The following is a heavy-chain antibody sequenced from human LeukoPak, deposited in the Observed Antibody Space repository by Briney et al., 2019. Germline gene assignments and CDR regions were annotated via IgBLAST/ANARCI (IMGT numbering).Heavy chain of an antibody. D-gene: IGHD6-13*01. CDR3: ARRRRVGAAAGTGGGYYFDY. CDR1: GGSISSYY. Sequence: SETLSLTCTVSGGSISSYYWSWIRQPPGKGLEWIGEINHSGSTNYNPSLKSRVTISVDTSKNQFSLKLTSVTAADTAVYYCARRRRVGAAAGTGGGYYFDYWGQGTLVTVSS. J-gene: IGHJ4*02. V-gene: IGHV4-34*01. CDR2: INHSGST.